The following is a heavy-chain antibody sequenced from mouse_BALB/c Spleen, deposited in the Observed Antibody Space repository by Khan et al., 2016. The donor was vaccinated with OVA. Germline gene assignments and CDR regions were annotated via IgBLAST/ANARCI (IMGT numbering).Heavy chain of an antibody. J-gene: IGHJ4*01. CDR1: GFSLTNYG. CDR3: ARQPYYHYNIMDY. D-gene: IGHD2-10*01. Sequence: QVQLKESGPGLVAPSQSLSITCTISGFSLTNYGVHWVRQPPGKGLEWLVVIWHDGSTTYNSALKSRLTISKDNSKSQVFLKMNSLQTDDTAMYSCARQPYYHYNIMDYWGQGTSVTVSS. V-gene: IGHV2-6-1*01. CDR2: IWHDGST.